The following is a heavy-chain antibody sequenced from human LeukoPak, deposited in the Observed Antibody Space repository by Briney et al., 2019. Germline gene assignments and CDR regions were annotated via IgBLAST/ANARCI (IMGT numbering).Heavy chain of an antibody. V-gene: IGHV3-21*05. CDR3: ARVGGSGSYSYYGMDV. Sequence: GGSLRLSCAASGFTFSSYEMNWVRQAPGKGLEWVSYISSSSSYTNYADSVKGRFTISRDNAKNSLYLQMNSLRAEDTAVYYCARVGGSGSYSYYGMDVWGQGTTVTVSS. CDR2: ISSSSSYT. J-gene: IGHJ6*02. CDR1: GFTFSSYE. D-gene: IGHD3-10*01.